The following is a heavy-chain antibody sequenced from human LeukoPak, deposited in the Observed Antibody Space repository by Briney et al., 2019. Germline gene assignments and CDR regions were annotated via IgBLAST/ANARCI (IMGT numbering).Heavy chain of an antibody. CDR3: ARCGGTCSLPSTSAMDV. V-gene: IGHV3-30*04. J-gene: IGHJ6*02. D-gene: IGHD2-21*01. CDR2: LPSDGRHI. Sequence: GGPLSPPCPPPGLLSITYPVHGVRKAPGRGREGVEVLPSDGRHIFYADSVKGRFTISRDNSKNTLYLQMNSLRAEDTALYLCARCGGTCSLPSTSAMDVWGQGTTVTVS. CDR1: GLLSITYP.